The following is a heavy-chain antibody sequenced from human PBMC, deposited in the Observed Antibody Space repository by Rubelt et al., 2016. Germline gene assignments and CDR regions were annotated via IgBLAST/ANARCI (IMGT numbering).Heavy chain of an antibody. V-gene: IGHV3-30*04. D-gene: IGHD2-15*01. Sequence: MNWVRQAPGKGLEWVALISYDGTLKYYADSVKGRFTISRDNSKKMLYLQINSLRAEETAVYYCARYKCSGGSCYATFDCWGQGTLVTVSS. J-gene: IGHJ4*02. CDR2: ISYDGTLK. CDR3: ARYKCSGGSCYATFDC.